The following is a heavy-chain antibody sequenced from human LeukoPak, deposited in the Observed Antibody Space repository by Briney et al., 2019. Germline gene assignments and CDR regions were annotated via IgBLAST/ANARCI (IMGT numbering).Heavy chain of an antibody. CDR3: ASLVVVAAGGSFDY. V-gene: IGHV3-21*01. CDR1: GFTFSSYS. D-gene: IGHD2-15*01. CDR2: ISSSSSYI. Sequence: GGSLRLSXAASGFTFSSYSMNWVRQAPGKGLEWVSSISSSSSYIYYADSVKGRFTISRDNAKNSLYLQMNSLRAEDTAVYYCASLVVVAAGGSFDYWGQGTLVTVSS. J-gene: IGHJ4*02.